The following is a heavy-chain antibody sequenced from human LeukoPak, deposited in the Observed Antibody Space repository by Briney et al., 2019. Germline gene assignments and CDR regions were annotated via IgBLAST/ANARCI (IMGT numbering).Heavy chain of an antibody. CDR1: GFTFNNYA. J-gene: IGHJ4*02. CDR3: AKDGRMGTFDY. V-gene: IGHV3-23*01. CDR2: ISVGGNT. Sequence: GGSLRLSCVASGFTFNNYAMRWVRQAPGKGPEWVSSISVGGNTNYVESVKGRFTSSRDDPKNTLYLQMNSLRAEDTAVYYCAKDGRMGTFDYWGQGTLVAVSS. D-gene: IGHD7-27*01.